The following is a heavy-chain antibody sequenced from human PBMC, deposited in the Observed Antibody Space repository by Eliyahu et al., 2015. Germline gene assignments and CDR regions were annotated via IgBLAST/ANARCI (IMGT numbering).Heavy chain of an antibody. CDR1: GFTXSTYW. CDR2: INGEGITT. J-gene: IGHJ4*02. Sequence: EVQMVESGGGLVQPGGSLRLSCAASGFTXSTYWMHWVRQGPGLGXAWVARINGEGITTDYADSVKGRFTISRDNAKNTLYLHMNSLRAEDTALYYCARSSDYTSGIPGYWGQGTLVTVSS. V-gene: IGHV3-74*01. CDR3: ARSSDYTSGIPGY. D-gene: IGHD4/OR15-4a*01.